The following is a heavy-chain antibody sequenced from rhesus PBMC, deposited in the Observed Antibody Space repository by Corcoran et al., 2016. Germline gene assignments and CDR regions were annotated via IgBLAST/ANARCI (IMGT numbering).Heavy chain of an antibody. CDR3: ARDGGWSEYFEF. CDR2: IYGRRTST. J-gene: IGHJ1*01. Sequence: QVQLQESGPGVVKPSETLSLTCAVSGGSISDSYRWSRTRQPPGKGVEWIGYIYGRRTSTNSNPSLKSRITISKATSKNQFALKLGAVTAADTAVYYCARDGGWSEYFEFWGQGALVTVSS. D-gene: IGHD6S26*01. V-gene: IGHV4S10*01. CDR1: GGSISDSYR.